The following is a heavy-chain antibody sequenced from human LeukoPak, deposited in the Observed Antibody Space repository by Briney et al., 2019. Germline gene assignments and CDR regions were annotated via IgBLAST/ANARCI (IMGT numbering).Heavy chain of an antibody. Sequence: PGGSLRLSCAASGFTISGDYMSWVRQAPGKGLEWVSVIYSGGDTYSADSVKGRFTISRDNSKNTLYLQMNSLRAEDTAVYHCAREVVAASNYYHYYYMDIWGKETTVTVSS. D-gene: IGHD2-15*01. CDR3: AREVVAASNYYHYYYMDI. CDR2: IYSGGDT. J-gene: IGHJ6*03. V-gene: IGHV3-53*01. CDR1: GFTISGDY.